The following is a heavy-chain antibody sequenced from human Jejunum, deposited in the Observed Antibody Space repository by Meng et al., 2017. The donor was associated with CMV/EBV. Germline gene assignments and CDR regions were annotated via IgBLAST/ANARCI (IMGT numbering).Heavy chain of an antibody. J-gene: IGHJ4*02. V-gene: IGHV3-23*03. CDR1: GNTFSSYA. CDR3: AKEEGYNRPHYFDY. Sequence: SGNTFSSYAMAWVRQAPGKGLEWVAVVYRGAGTTDYADSVQGRFTISRDNSKNTLYMQMNRLRADDTAVYYCAKEEGYNRPHYFDYWGQGTLVTVSS. CDR2: VYRGAGTT. D-gene: IGHD6-13*01.